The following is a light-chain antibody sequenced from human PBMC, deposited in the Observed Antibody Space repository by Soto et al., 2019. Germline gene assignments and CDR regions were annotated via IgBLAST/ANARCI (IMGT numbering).Light chain of an antibody. Sequence: EIVMTQSPATLSVSPGERATLSXRASQSVRGNLAWYQQEPVXXTRLXXXGPXTRATGIPARFIGSGSGKEFTLTISSLQSEYFAVYYCQQYNNWPPSTFGQGTRLEIK. CDR1: QSVRGN. J-gene: IGKJ5*01. CDR2: GPX. V-gene: IGKV3-15*01. CDR3: QQYNNWPPST.